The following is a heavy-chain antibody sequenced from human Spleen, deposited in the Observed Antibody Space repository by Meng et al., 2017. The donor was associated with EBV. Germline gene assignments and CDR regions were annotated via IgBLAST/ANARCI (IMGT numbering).Heavy chain of an antibody. V-gene: IGHV2-5*02. CDR3: AHKREKLLYYFDS. CDR1: GFSLSTDGVA. Sequence: HSTCKYSCPSSMKPPQTVTLTCTFSGFSLSTDGVAVGWIRQPPGKALEWLAVIYWDDDRRYNPSLKSRLTITKDTSKNQVVLTMANLDPVDTATYYCAHKREKLLYYFDSWGPGTLVTVSS. CDR2: IYWDDDR. D-gene: IGHD3-10*01. J-gene: IGHJ4*02.